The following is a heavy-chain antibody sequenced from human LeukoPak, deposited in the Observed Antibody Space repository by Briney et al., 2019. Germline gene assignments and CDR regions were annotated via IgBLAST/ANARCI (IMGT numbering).Heavy chain of an antibody. Sequence: SETLSLTCTVSGGSISSYYWSWVRQTAGKGLEWIGRIYSSGSTSYNPSVKSRVTMSVDTSKNQFSLKLSSVTAADTAVYYCARGPYSSSYYYFDSWGQGTLVTVSS. V-gene: IGHV4-4*07. D-gene: IGHD6-13*01. CDR1: GGSISSYY. CDR3: ARGPYSSSYYYFDS. J-gene: IGHJ4*02. CDR2: IYSSGST.